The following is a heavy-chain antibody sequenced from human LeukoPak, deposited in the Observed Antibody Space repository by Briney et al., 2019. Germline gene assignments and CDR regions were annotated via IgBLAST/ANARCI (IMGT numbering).Heavy chain of an antibody. CDR1: GGSFSGYY. V-gene: IGHV4-34*01. CDR3: ARATGYSSSWYGY. D-gene: IGHD6-13*01. Sequence: SETLSLTCAVYGGSFSGYYWSWIRQPPGKGLEWIGEINHSGSTNYNPSLKSRVSISVDTSKNQFSLKLSSVTAADTAVYYCARATGYSSSWYGYWGQGTLVTVSS. J-gene: IGHJ4*02. CDR2: INHSGST.